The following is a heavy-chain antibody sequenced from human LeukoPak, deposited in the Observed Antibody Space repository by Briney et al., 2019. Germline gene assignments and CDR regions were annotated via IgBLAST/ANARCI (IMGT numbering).Heavy chain of an antibody. CDR2: IYPGDSDT. Sequence: GASLQISCKSSGSFFTTYWIGWVRQLPGKGLEWMGIIYPGDSDTSYSPSFQGQVTISADKSISTAFLHWSSLKASDTAMYYCARRGLGYRSGGNCYYCFDYWRQGTLVTVSS. CDR3: ARRGLGYRSGGNCYYCFDY. D-gene: IGHD2-15*01. V-gene: IGHV5-51*01. CDR1: GSFFTTYW. J-gene: IGHJ4*02.